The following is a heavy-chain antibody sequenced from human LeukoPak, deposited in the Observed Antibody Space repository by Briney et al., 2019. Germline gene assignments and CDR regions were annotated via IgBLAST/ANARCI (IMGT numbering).Heavy chain of an antibody. CDR2: INHSGST. D-gene: IGHD6-19*01. CDR1: GGSFSGYY. J-gene: IGHJ6*03. V-gene: IGHV4-34*01. Sequence: PSETLSLTCAVYGGSFSGYYWSWIRQPPGKGLEWIGEINHSGSTNYNPSLKSRVTISVDTSKNQFSLKLSSVTAADTAVYYCARHLPNGRKTRYSSGWYSGREDNYYYYYMDVWGKGTTVTVSS. CDR3: ARHLPNGRKTRYSSGWYSGREDNYYYYYMDV.